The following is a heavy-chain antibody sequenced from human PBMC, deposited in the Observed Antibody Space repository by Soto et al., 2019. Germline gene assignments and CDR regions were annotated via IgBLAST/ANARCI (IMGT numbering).Heavy chain of an antibody. J-gene: IGHJ4*02. CDR3: ARGSNTWEDDY. V-gene: IGHV3-48*02. CDR1: GFTFSDYG. Sequence: EVQLVESGGGLVQPGGSLRLSCVVSGFTFSDYGVNWVRQAPGKGLEWVSYISRGSDTIYYADSVKGRFTISRDNAKNSLFLQMNSLRDEDTALYYWARGSNTWEDDYWGQGTLVTVSS. CDR2: ISRGSDTI. D-gene: IGHD1-26*01.